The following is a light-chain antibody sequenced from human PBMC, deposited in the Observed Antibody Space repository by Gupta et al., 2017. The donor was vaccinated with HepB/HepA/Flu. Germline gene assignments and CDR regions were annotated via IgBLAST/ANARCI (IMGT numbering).Light chain of an antibody. J-gene: IGLJ2*01. CDR2: EVS. CDR3: CSYAGSSTL. Sequence: QSALTHPASASGSPGQSITISCTGTSSDVGRYNLVSWYQQHPGKAPKLMIYEVSKRPSGVSNRFSGSKSGNTASLTISGLQAEDEADYYCCSYAGSSTLFGGGTKLTVL. V-gene: IGLV2-23*02. CDR1: SSDVGRYNL.